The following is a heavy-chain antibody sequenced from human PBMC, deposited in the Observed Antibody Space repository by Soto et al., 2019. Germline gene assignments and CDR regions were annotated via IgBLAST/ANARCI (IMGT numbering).Heavy chain of an antibody. D-gene: IGHD4-4*01. CDR1: GGTFSSYT. CDR3: ARDKGNSADY. Sequence: QVQLVQSGAEVKKPGSSVKVSCKASGGTFSSYTISWVRQAPGQGLEGMGRIIPILGIANYAQKFQGRVTITADKSTSTAYMELSSLRSEDTVVYYCARDKGNSADYWGQGTLVTVSS. J-gene: IGHJ4*02. V-gene: IGHV1-69*08. CDR2: IIPILGIA.